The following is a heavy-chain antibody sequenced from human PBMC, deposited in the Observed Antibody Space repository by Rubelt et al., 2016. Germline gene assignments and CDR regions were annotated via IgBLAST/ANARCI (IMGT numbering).Heavy chain of an antibody. D-gene: IGHD6-19*01. Sequence: QVQLQESGPGLVKPSETLSLTCAVYGGSFSGYYWSWIRQPPGKGLEWIGEINHSGSTNYNPSLKSRVTISVDTSKNQFSLKLSSVTAADTAVYCCTSATVAEFDYWGQGTLVTVSS. CDR2: INHSGST. CDR3: TSATVAEFDY. V-gene: IGHV4-34*01. CDR1: GGSFSGYY. J-gene: IGHJ4*02.